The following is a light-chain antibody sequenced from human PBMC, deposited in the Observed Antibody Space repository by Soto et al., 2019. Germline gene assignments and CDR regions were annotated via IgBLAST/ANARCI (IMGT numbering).Light chain of an antibody. CDR2: GAS. CDR3: QHRSNWPG. V-gene: IGKV3-11*01. CDR1: QTVLSN. J-gene: IGKJ5*01. Sequence: EIVLTQSPGTLSLSPGERATLSCRASQTVLSNLAWYQQKPGQAPRLLIYGASTRATGIPARFSGSGSGTDFTLTISSLEPEDFAVYYCQHRSNWPGFGQGTRLEIK.